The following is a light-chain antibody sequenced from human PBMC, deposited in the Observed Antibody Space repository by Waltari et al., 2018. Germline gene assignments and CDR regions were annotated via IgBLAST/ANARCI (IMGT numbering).Light chain of an antibody. CDR1: SSDVGGYNY. V-gene: IGLV2-23*02. J-gene: IGLJ3*02. Sequence: QSALTQPAAVSGSPGQAITISCSGTSSDVGGYNYVSWYQQHPGKAPTLMIYDVSKRPSGVSNRFSGSKSGNTASLTISGLQAEDEADYYCCSYAGSSTSWVFGGGTKLTVL. CDR2: DVS. CDR3: CSYAGSSTSWV.